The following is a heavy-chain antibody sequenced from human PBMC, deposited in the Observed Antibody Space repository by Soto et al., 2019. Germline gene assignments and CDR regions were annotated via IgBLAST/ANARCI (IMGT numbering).Heavy chain of an antibody. CDR1: GFTFSSYA. V-gene: IGHV3-23*01. J-gene: IGHJ4*02. D-gene: IGHD2-15*01. Sequence: GGSPRLSCAASGFTFSSYAMGWVRQGPGKGLEWVAVVSIGGSTHYADSVRGRFTISRDNSKNTLSLQMNSLTAEDTAVYFCAKRRGAGGHFDYWGQGALVTVSS. CDR3: AKRRGAGGHFDY. CDR2: VSIGGST.